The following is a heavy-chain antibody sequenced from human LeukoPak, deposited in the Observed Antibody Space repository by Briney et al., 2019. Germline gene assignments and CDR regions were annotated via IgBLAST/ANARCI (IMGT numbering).Heavy chain of an antibody. CDR2: IYYSGST. D-gene: IGHD2-2*01. Sequence: SETLSLTCTVSGGSISSYYWSWIRQPPGKGLEWIGYIYYSGSTIYNPSLKSRVTISVDPSKNQFSLKLTSVTAADTAVYYCARCRSVSASPILWFDPWGQGTLVTVSS. V-gene: IGHV4-59*01. CDR3: ARCRSVSASPILWFDP. CDR1: GGSISSYY. J-gene: IGHJ5*02.